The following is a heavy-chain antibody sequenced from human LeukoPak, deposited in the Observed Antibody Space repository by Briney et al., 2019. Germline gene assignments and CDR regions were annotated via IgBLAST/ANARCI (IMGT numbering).Heavy chain of an antibody. V-gene: IGHV4-31*03. Sequence: PSETLPLTCTVSGGSISRGGYYWSWIRQHPGKGLEWIGYIYYSGSTYYDPSLESRVTISVDTSKSQFSLKLTSVTAADTAVYYCARGYGEDEYFDYWGQGTLVTVSS. D-gene: IGHD4-17*01. CDR1: GGSISRGGYY. J-gene: IGHJ4*02. CDR3: ARGYGEDEYFDY. CDR2: IYYSGST.